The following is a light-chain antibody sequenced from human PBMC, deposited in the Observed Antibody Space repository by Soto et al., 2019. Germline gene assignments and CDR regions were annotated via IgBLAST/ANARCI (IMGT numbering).Light chain of an antibody. J-gene: IGKJ2*01. CDR3: QQYSRFPYT. V-gene: IGKV1-5*03. Sequence: DIQMTQSPSTLSASVGDRVTITCRASQSISHWLAWYQQRSGKAPKLLIYKASSLQSGVPPRFSGSGSGTEFTLTSSSLQPDDFATYYCQQYSRFPYTFGKGTKLEI. CDR2: KAS. CDR1: QSISHW.